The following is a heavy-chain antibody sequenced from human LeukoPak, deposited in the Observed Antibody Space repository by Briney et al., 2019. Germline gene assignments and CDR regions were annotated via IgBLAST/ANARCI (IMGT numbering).Heavy chain of an antibody. Sequence: ASVKVSCKASGYTFTGYYMHWVRQAPGQGLEWMGWINPNSGGTNYAQKFQGRVTMTRDTPISTAYMELSRLRSDDTAVYYCARGGSYGSGWYHYWGQGTLVTVSS. D-gene: IGHD6-19*01. J-gene: IGHJ4*02. V-gene: IGHV1-2*02. CDR2: INPNSGGT. CDR3: ARGGSYGSGWYHY. CDR1: GYTFTGYY.